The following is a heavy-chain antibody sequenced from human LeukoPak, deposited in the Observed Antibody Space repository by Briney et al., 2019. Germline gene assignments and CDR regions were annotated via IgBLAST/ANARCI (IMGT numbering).Heavy chain of an antibody. V-gene: IGHV4-34*01. J-gene: IGHJ4*02. CDR2: INPSGDT. CDR3: ARRGSGWYYFDY. D-gene: IGHD6-19*01. CDR1: GGSFSGYY. Sequence: PSETLSLTCAVSGGSFSGYYWSWIRQPPGKGLEWIGDINPSGDTSYNPSLKSRVTISVDTSKNQFSLKLSSVTAADTAVYYCARRGSGWYYFDYWGQGTLVTVSS.